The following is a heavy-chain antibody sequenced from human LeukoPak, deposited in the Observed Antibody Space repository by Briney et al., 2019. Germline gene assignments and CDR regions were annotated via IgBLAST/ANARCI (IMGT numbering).Heavy chain of an antibody. J-gene: IGHJ4*02. CDR3: ARDTTVTNDYFDY. CDR1: GFTFSSYS. D-gene: IGHD4-17*01. V-gene: IGHV3-48*01. CDR2: ISSSSSTI. Sequence: GGSLRLSCAASGFTFSSYSMNWVRQAPGKGLEWVSYISSSSSTIYYADSVKGRFTISRDNSKNTLYLQMNSLRAEDTAVYYCARDTTVTNDYFDYRGQGTLVTVSS.